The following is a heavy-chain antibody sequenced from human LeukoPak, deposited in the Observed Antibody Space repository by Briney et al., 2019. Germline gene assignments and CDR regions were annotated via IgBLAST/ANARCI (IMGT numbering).Heavy chain of an antibody. Sequence: ASVKVSCKASGYTFTSYYMHWVRQAPGQGLEWMGIINPSGGSTSYAQKFQGRVTMTRDMSTSTVYMELSSLRSEDTAVYYCARVGLGGSGSYYAFDYWGQGTLVTVSS. V-gene: IGHV1-46*01. CDR3: ARVGLGGSGSYYAFDY. CDR1: GYTFTSYY. D-gene: IGHD3-10*01. CDR2: INPSGGST. J-gene: IGHJ4*02.